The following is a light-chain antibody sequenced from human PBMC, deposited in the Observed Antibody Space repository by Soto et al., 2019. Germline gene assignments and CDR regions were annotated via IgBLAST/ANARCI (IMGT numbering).Light chain of an antibody. Sequence: EIVLTQSPGTPSLSPGERATLSCRASQSVGDTYLAWYQQKPGQAPRLLMYSTSIRATGIPDRFSGSGSGTDFTLTISRLDPEDFAVYYCQHYDRAPMWTFGQGTKVDIK. V-gene: IGKV3-20*01. CDR2: STS. CDR3: QHYDRAPMWT. CDR1: QSVGDTY. J-gene: IGKJ1*01.